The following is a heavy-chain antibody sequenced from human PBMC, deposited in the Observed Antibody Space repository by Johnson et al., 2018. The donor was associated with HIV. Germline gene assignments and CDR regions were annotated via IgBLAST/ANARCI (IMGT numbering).Heavy chain of an antibody. CDR2: ISSSSSSI. CDR1: GFTFSDHY. V-gene: IGHV3-11*04. J-gene: IGHJ3*02. D-gene: IGHD1-26*01. CDR3: AREGSVGATIFTMFDAFDI. Sequence: QVQLVESGGGLVKPGGSLRLSCAVSGFTFSDHYMSWIRQAPGKGLVWVSYISSSSSSIYYADSVKGRFTISRHNAKNSLYLQMNSLRAEDTAVYYCAREGSVGATIFTMFDAFDIWGQGTMVTVSS.